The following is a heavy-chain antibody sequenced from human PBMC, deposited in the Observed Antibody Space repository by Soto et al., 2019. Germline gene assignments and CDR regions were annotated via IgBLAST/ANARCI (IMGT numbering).Heavy chain of an antibody. CDR3: ARCSGWYGQCYFDS. J-gene: IGHJ4*02. CDR1: GFIVSSSY. D-gene: IGHD6-13*01. V-gene: IGHV3-53*01. CDR2: IYSDGRT. Sequence: DVQLVEPGGGVIQPGGSLRLSCAASGFIVSSSYMSWVRQAPGKGLEWVSVIYSDGRTYYADSVQGRFTISRDNSKHTLYLQMNSLGAEDTAVYYCARCSGWYGQCYFDSWGQGTLVTVSS.